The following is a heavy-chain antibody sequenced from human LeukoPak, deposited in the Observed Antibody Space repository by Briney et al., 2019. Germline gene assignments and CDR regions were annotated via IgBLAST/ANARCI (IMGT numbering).Heavy chain of an antibody. CDR2: FYYSGNT. J-gene: IGHJ4*02. V-gene: IGHV4-39*01. CDR1: SGSISSYY. CDR3: SRYGDSNKRQFDY. D-gene: IGHD2-21*02. Sequence: SETLSLTCTVSSGSISSYYGGWIRQPPGKGLEWIASFYYSGNTYYNPSLKSRVTISVDTSKNQFSLKLNSVTAADTAVYYCSRYGDSNKRQFDYWGQGTLVTVSS.